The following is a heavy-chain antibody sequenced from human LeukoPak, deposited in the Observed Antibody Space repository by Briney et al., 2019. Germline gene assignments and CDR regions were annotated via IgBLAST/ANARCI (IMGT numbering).Heavy chain of an antibody. CDR1: GGSISSYY. V-gene: IGHV4-4*07. CDR2: FYSTGST. Sequence: PSETLSLTCTVSGGSISSYYWTWIRQPAGKGLEWIGRFYSTGSTNYNPSLKSRVTMSVDTSKNQFSLKLSSVTAADTAVYYCARHSRGRWYVFDYWGQGTLVTVSS. D-gene: IGHD6-13*01. CDR3: ARHSRGRWYVFDY. J-gene: IGHJ4*02.